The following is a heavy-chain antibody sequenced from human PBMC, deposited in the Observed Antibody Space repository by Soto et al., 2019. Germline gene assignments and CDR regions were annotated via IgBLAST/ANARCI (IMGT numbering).Heavy chain of an antibody. V-gene: IGHV3-74*01. Sequence: GGSLRLSCAASGFTFSSYWMHWVRQAPGKGLVWVSRINSDGSSTSYADSVKGRFTISRDNAKNTLYLQMNSLRAEDTAVYYCARDVVPRNSYYYYGMDVWGQGTTVTVSS. J-gene: IGHJ6*02. D-gene: IGHD2-2*01. CDR1: GFTFSSYW. CDR3: ARDVVPRNSYYYYGMDV. CDR2: INSDGSST.